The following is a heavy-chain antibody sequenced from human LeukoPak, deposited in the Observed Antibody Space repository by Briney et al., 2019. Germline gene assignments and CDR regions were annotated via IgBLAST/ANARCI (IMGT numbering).Heavy chain of an antibody. CDR1: GFTFSSYS. J-gene: IGHJ4*02. D-gene: IGHD6-19*01. CDR3: ARARSSGWYRDH. CDR2: ISSSSYI. V-gene: IGHV3-21*01. Sequence: PGGSLRLSCAASGFTFSSYSMNWVRQAPGKGLEWVSSISSSSYIYYADPVKGRFTISRDNAENSLYLQMNSLRAEDTAVYYCARARSSGWYRDHWGQGTLVTVSS.